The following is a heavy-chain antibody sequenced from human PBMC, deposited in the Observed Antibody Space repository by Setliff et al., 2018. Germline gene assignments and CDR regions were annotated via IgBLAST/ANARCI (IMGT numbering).Heavy chain of an antibody. Sequence: SETLSLTCTVSGGSISSYYWSWIRQPPGKGLEWIGYIYYSGSTNYNPSRKSRVTISVDTSKNQFSLKVNSVTAADTAVYYCARLTTVVTREYYYYYMDVWGKGTTVTVSS. D-gene: IGHD4-17*01. J-gene: IGHJ6*03. CDR1: GGSISSYY. CDR3: ARLTTVVTREYYYYYMDV. CDR2: IYYSGST. V-gene: IGHV4-59*01.